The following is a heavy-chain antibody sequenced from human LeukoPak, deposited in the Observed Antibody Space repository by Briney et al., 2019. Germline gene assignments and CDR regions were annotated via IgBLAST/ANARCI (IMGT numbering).Heavy chain of an antibody. CDR3: APRVVVIAAPFDY. V-gene: IGHV3-30*02. Sequence: QPGGSLRLSCAASGFTFSSYGMHWVRQAPGKGLEWVAFIRYDGSNKSYSDSVKGRFTISRDNSKNTLYLQMNSLRVDDTAVYYCAPRVVVIAAPFDYWGQGTLVTVSS. J-gene: IGHJ4*02. CDR1: GFTFSSYG. D-gene: IGHD2-21*01. CDR2: IRYDGSNK.